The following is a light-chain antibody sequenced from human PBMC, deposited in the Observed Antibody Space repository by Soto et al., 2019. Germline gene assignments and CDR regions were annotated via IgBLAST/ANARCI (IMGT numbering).Light chain of an antibody. V-gene: IGKV3-20*01. CDR2: AAS. J-gene: IGKJ5*01. CDR1: QSVSSTF. Sequence: EIVLTQSPGTLSLSPGERATLSCRASQSVSSTFLAWYQQKPGQAPRLLIYAASSRATGIPDRFSGSGSGTDFTLTISRLEPEDFAVYYCQQYDKWISITFGQGTRLEIK. CDR3: QQYDKWISIT.